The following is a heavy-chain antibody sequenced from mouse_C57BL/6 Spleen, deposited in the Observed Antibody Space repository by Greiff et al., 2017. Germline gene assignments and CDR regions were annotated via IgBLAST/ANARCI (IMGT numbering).Heavy chain of an antibody. J-gene: IGHJ4*01. V-gene: IGHV1-15*01. CDR2: IDPETGGT. CDR1: GYTFTDYE. D-gene: IGHD2-1*01. Sequence: VKLMESGAELVRPGASVTLSCKASGYTFTDYEMHWVKQTPVHGLEWIGAIDPETGGTAYNQKFKGKAILTADKSSSTAYMELRSLTSEDSAVYYCTKPLGNNYAMDYWGQGTSVTVSS. CDR3: TKPLGNNYAMDY.